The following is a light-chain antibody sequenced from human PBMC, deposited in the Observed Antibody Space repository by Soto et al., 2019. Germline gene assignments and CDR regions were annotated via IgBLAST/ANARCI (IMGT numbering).Light chain of an antibody. CDR3: QSYDSSAGVV. CDR1: SSNIGAGYD. CDR2: GNS. Sequence: QSVLTQPPSVSGAPGHRVTISCTGSSSNIGAGYDVHWYQQLPGTAPKLLIYGNSNRPSGVPDRFSGSKSGTSASLAITGLQAEDEADYYCQSYDSSAGVVFGGGTKLTVL. J-gene: IGLJ2*01. V-gene: IGLV1-40*01.